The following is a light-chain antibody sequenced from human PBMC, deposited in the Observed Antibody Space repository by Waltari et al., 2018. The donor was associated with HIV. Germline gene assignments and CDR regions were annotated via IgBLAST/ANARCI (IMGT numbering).Light chain of an antibody. CDR1: QSITNN. CDR2: GAS. Sequence: EIVMTQSPATLSVSPGERATLSCRASQSITNNLAWYQQRPGQPPMLLIYGASARASGIPARFSASGSGTECTLTISSLQSEDSAIYYCQQYNNWPPYTFGQGTKLEIK. J-gene: IGKJ2*01. CDR3: QQYNNWPPYT. V-gene: IGKV3-15*01.